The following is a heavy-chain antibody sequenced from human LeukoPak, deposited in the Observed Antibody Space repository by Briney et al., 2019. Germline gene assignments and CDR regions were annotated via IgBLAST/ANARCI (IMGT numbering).Heavy chain of an antibody. CDR2: IRYDGSNK. CDR3: AKDRYYYGSGSYFRSDY. D-gene: IGHD3-10*01. V-gene: IGHV3-30*02. J-gene: IGHJ4*02. Sequence: PGGPLRLSCAASGFTFSSYGMHWVRQAPGKGLEWVAFIRYDGSNKYYADSVKGRFTISRDNSKNTLYLQMNSLRAEDTAAYYCAKDRYYYGSGSYFRSDYWGQGTLVTVSS. CDR1: GFTFSSYG.